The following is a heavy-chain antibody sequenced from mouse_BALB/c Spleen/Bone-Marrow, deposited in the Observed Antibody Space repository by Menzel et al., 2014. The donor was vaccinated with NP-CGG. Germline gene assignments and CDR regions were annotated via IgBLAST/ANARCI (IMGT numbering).Heavy chain of an antibody. CDR2: ISYDGSN. CDR1: GYSITSGYY. D-gene: IGHD2-3*01. Sequence: EVQLVESGPGLVKPSQSLSLTCSVTGYSITSGYYCNWIRQFPGNKLEWMGYISYDGSNNYNPSLKNRISITRGTSKNQFFLKLNSVTTEDTATYYCARGDGYYGGAMDYWGQGTSVTVSS. V-gene: IGHV3-6*02. CDR3: ARGDGYYGGAMDY. J-gene: IGHJ4*01.